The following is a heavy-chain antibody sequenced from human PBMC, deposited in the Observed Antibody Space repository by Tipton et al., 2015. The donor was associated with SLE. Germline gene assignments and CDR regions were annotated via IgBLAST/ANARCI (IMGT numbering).Heavy chain of an antibody. V-gene: IGHV4-61*09. CDR1: GDSVSSDSSY. CDR2: FYSSAST. J-gene: IGHJ4*02. D-gene: IGHD4-17*01. Sequence: TLSLTCTVSGDSVSSDSSYWSWVRQPAGKGLEYIGNFYSSASTNYNPSLKSRLTISVDMSKNQFSLKLSSVTAADTAVYYCARVHYGDYPFYFDIWGQGTLVTVSS. CDR3: ARVHYGDYPFYFDI.